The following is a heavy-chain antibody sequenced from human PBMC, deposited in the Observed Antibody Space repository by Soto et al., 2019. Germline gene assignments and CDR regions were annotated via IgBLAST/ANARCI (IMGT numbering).Heavy chain of an antibody. J-gene: IGHJ4*02. CDR2: ISDSGGSS. CDR3: AKGGDSWSGYSHY. D-gene: IGHD3-3*01. CDR1: GFSFSNYV. V-gene: IGHV3-23*01. Sequence: RRLSCAASGFSFSNYVMIWVRQAPGKGLEWVSGISDSGGSSYDVDSVRGRFTISRDNSRNTLYLQMNSLTNEDTAVYYCAKGGDSWSGYSHYWGPGTLVTVSS.